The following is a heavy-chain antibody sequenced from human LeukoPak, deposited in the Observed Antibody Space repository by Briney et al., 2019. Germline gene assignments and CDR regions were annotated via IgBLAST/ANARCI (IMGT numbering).Heavy chain of an antibody. J-gene: IGHJ4*02. V-gene: IGHV3-33*01. CDR2: IGYDGSNK. D-gene: IGHD5-12*01. Sequence: VQPGRSLRLSCAASGFTFSSSGMHWVRQAPGKGLEWVAVIGYDGSNKYYADSVKGRFTISRDNAKNALYLQMNSLRAEDTTMYYCARGYSGYHVLFDYWGQGSLVTVSS. CDR3: ARGYSGYHVLFDY. CDR1: GFTFSSSG.